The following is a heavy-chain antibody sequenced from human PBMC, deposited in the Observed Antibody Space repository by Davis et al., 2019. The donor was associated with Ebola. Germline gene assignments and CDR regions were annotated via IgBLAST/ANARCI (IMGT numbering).Heavy chain of an antibody. CDR1: GFPFSTYS. Sequence: PGGSLRLSCAASGFPFSTYSLNWVRQAPGKGLEWVSSISSSSSSIYYAHSVKGRITISRDNAKNSLYLQMKSLRAEDTAVYFCARVIIEARNYYYGMDVWGLGTTVTVSS. J-gene: IGHJ6*02. V-gene: IGHV3-21*01. CDR3: ARVIIEARNYYYGMDV. CDR2: ISSSSSSI. D-gene: IGHD3-10*01.